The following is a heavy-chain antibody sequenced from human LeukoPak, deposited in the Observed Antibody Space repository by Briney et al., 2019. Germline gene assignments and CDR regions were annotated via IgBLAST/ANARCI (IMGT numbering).Heavy chain of an antibody. CDR1: GFTFGDYA. V-gene: IGHV3-49*03. CDR3: TRDRGYYDSRGAFDI. J-gene: IGHJ3*02. CDR2: IRSKAYGGTT. Sequence: GGSLRLSCAASGFTFGDYAMSWFRQAPGEGLEWVGFIRSKAYGGTTEYAASVKGRFTISRDDSKSIAYRQMNSLKTEDRAVYYCTRDRGYYDSRGAFDIWGQGTMVTVSS. D-gene: IGHD3-22*01.